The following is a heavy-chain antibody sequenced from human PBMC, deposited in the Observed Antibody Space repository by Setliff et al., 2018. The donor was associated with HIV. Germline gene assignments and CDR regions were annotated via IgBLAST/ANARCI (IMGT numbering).Heavy chain of an antibody. CDR3: AREYDGSGGSCFTNRASYYYYYKDV. D-gene: IGHD2-15*01. V-gene: IGHV1-46*01. J-gene: IGHJ6*03. CDR2: FNPSGERT. CDR1: GYSFTTYY. Sequence: GASVKVSCKTSGYSFTTYYMHWVRQAPGQGLEWVGIFNPSGERTISAQKFQDRVTMTSDTSTSSAYMELRSIRADDTAVYYCAREYDGSGGSCFTNRASYYYYYKDVWGKGTTVTVSS.